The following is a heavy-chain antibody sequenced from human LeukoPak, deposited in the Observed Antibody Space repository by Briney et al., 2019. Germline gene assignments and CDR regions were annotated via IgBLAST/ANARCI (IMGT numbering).Heavy chain of an antibody. CDR2: VTGISSNT. CDR3: AKDRSSTTSCSNY. D-gene: IGHD2-2*01. Sequence: PGGSLRLSRAASGFNFSNYAMTWVRQAPGKGLEWVSAVTGISSNTYYADSVKGRFTISRDNSKNMLYLEMNSLRVEDTAIYYCAKDRSSTTSCSNYWGRGTLVTVSS. J-gene: IGHJ4*02. V-gene: IGHV3-23*01. CDR1: GFNFSNYA.